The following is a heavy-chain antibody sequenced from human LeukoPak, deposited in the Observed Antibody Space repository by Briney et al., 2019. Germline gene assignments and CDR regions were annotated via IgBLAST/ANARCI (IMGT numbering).Heavy chain of an antibody. J-gene: IGHJ4*02. Sequence: SETLSLTCTVSGGSISSYYWSWIRQPAGKGLEWIGRIYTSGSTNYNPSLKSRVTMSVDTSKNQFSLKLSSVTAADTAVYYCARGYCSGGTCRYVTKYFDYWGQGTLVTVSS. CDR1: GGSISSYY. D-gene: IGHD2-15*01. CDR2: IYTSGST. V-gene: IGHV4-4*07. CDR3: ARGYCSGGTCRYVTKYFDY.